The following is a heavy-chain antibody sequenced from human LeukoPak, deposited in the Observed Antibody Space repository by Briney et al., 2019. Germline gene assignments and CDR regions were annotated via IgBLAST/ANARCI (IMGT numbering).Heavy chain of an antibody. CDR2: INHSGST. J-gene: IGHJ6*03. Sequence: SETLSLTCAVYGGSFSGYYWSWIRQPPGKGLEWIGEINHSGSTNYNPSLKSRVTISVDTSKNQFSLKLSSVTAADTAVYYCARHSSITMVRGVIPYYYYYMVVWGKGTTVTISS. V-gene: IGHV4-34*01. D-gene: IGHD3-10*01. CDR1: GGSFSGYY. CDR3: ARHSSITMVRGVIPYYYYYMVV.